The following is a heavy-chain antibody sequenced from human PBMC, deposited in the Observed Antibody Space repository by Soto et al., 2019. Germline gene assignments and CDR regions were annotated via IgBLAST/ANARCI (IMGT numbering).Heavy chain of an antibody. Sequence: SETLSLTCPVSGASISTNHHNWAWVRQPPGKGLEWMGNIHYRGDTYFNPSLGSRLSMSVDTSKNQFSLKLTSVTAADTAVYYCARLPTGSPSWSDPWGQGTLVPVS. CDR2: IHYRGDT. CDR1: GASISTNHHN. CDR3: ARLPTGSPSWSDP. J-gene: IGHJ5*02. D-gene: IGHD3-9*01. V-gene: IGHV4-39*01.